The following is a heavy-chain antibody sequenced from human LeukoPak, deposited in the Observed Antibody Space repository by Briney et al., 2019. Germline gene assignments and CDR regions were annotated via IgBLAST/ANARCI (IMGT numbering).Heavy chain of an antibody. D-gene: IGHD2-21*02. CDR2: INPNSGGT. CDR1: GYTFTGYY. V-gene: IGHV1-2*02. J-gene: IGHJ4*02. CDR3: ARDLGDCYTDY. Sequence: ASVKVSCRASGYTFTGYYMHWVRQAPGQGLEWMGWINPNSGGTNYAQKFQGRVTMTRDTSISTAYMVLSRLRSDDTAVYYCARDLGDCYTDYWGRGTLVTVSS.